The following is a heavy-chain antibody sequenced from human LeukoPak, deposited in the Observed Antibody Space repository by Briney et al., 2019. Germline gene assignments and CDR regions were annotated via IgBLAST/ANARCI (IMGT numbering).Heavy chain of an antibody. CDR2: IYYSGST. V-gene: IGHV4-59*08. CDR1: GGSISSYY. J-gene: IGHJ3*02. Sequence: SETLSLTCTVSGGSISSYYWSWIRQPPGKGLEWIGYIYYSGSTNYNPSLKSRVTISVDTSKNQFSLKLSSVTAADTAVYYCARGVMIVAYDAFDIWGQGTMVTVSS. CDR3: ARGVMIVAYDAFDI. D-gene: IGHD3-22*01.